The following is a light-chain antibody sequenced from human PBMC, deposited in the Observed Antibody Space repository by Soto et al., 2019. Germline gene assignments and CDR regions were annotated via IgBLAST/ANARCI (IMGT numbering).Light chain of an antibody. V-gene: IGLV1-47*01. CDR1: SSNIGSNY. J-gene: IGLJ2*01. Sequence: QSVLTQPPSASGTPGQRVTISCSGSSSNIGSNYVYWYQQLPGTAPKLLIYRNNQRPSGVPDRFSGSKSGTSASLAISGLRSEDEADYYCAAWDDSLSGAVSGGGTKVTVL. CDR2: RNN. CDR3: AAWDDSLSGAV.